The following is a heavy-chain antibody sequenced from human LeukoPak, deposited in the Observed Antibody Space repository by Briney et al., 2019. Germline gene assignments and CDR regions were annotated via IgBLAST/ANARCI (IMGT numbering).Heavy chain of an antibody. D-gene: IGHD2-2*02. J-gene: IGHJ5*02. Sequence: GRSLRLSCAASGFTFSSYAMHWVRQAPGRGLEWVAVISYDGSNKYYADSVKGRFTISRDNSKNTLYVQMNSLRAEDTAVYYCGRDSGGCSSTSCYRGDWFDPWGQGTLVTVSS. V-gene: IGHV3-30*04. CDR3: GRDSGGCSSTSCYRGDWFDP. CDR1: GFTFSSYA. CDR2: ISYDGSNK.